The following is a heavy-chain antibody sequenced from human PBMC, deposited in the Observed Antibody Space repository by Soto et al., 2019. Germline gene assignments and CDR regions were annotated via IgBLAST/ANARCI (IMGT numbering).Heavy chain of an antibody. CDR3: ARDRTVAGFLINDMDV. V-gene: IGHV4-30-4*01. CDR2: IYYGGST. CDR1: GGSIIGVDFY. D-gene: IGHD4-17*01. J-gene: IGHJ6*02. Sequence: TRSFTCTVSGGSIIGVDFYWYWFRQPPGEGLEWMGYIYYGGSTYYNPSLKSRVTPSRETSTNKFSLKRSPVADASSDVYYCARDRTVAGFLINDMDVWRQGTAV.